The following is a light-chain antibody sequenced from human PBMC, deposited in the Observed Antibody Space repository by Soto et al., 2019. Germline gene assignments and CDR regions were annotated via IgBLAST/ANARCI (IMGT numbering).Light chain of an antibody. CDR1: QNIYYN. Sequence: ILMTQSPATVSVSPGESATLSCRASQNIYYNVAWYQHRPGQAPRLLIYRASTRAPGVPARFSGSGSGTEFTLTISSLQPEDFTVSSCLQYHNLWAFCQGTKV. J-gene: IGKJ1*01. CDR2: RAS. V-gene: IGKV3-15*01. CDR3: LQYHNLWA.